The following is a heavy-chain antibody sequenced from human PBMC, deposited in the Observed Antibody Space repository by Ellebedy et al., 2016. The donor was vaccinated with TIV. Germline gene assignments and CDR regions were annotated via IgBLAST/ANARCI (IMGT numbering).Heavy chain of an antibody. CDR1: GGSISSYY. D-gene: IGHD6-13*01. CDR2: SYYNGST. J-gene: IGHJ6*02. Sequence: SETLSLTCTVSGGSISSYYWSWIRQPPGKGLEWIGYSYYNGSTKYNPSLKSRVSISVDTSKNQFSLRLSSVTAADTAVYYCARSFFDLSSWYNNDFYYGMDLWGQGATVTVSS. V-gene: IGHV4-59*12. CDR3: ARSFFDLSSWYNNDFYYGMDL.